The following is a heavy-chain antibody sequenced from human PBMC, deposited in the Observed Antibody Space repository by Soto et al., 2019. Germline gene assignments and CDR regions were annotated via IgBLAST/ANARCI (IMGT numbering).Heavy chain of an antibody. CDR1: GYTFSNYG. CDR2: ISAYSGKT. D-gene: IGHD1-7*01. J-gene: IGHJ4*02. CDR3: ARTGELRLDS. Sequence: QVHLVQSGAEVKKPGASVRVSCKASGYTFSNYGISWVRQAPGQGLEWMGWISAYSGKTNYAQRLQVRVTMTTDTSTNTAYMELRSPTSDYTAVYYCARTGELRLDSWGQGTLVTVSS. V-gene: IGHV1-18*01.